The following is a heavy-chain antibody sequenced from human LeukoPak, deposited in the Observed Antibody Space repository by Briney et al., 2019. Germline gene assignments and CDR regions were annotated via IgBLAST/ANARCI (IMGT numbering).Heavy chain of an antibody. D-gene: IGHD1-26*01. CDR1: GYTFTSYD. CDR2: TNPNSGNT. CDR3: AATSGSYWDPTNAFDI. J-gene: IGHJ3*02. Sequence: GASVKVSCKASGYTFTSYDINWVRQATGQGLEWMGWTNPNSGNTGYAQKFQGRVTMTRNTSISTAYMELSSLRSEDTAVYYCAATSGSYWDPTNAFDIWGQGTMVTVSS. V-gene: IGHV1-8*01.